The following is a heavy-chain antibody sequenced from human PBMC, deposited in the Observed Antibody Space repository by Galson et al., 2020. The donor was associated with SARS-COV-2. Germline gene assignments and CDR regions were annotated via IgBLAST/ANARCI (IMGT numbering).Heavy chain of an antibody. Sequence: SGPTLVKPTQTLTLTCTFSGFSLSNSGEGVGWIRQPPGKALEWLGFIYWNDNKRYSPSLKTRLTITKDTSKNQVVLRMTNMDPVDTGTYFCAHNVRSRFGDGWLGWYFDLWGRGTLVAVSS. CDR1: GFSLSNSGEG. V-gene: IGHV2-5*01. J-gene: IGHJ2*01. CDR3: AHNVRSRFGDGWLGWYFDL. D-gene: IGHD6-19*01. CDR2: IYWNDNK.